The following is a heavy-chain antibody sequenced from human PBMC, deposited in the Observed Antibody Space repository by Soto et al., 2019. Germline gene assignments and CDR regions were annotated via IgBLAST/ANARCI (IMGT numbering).Heavy chain of an antibody. CDR2: IYYSGST. D-gene: IGHD5-12*01. CDR3: ARDRRESYSGYDSYCYYGMDV. J-gene: IGHJ6*02. V-gene: IGHV4-61*01. Sequence: SETLSLTCTVSGGSVSSGSYYWSWIRQPPGKGLEWIGYIYYSGSTNYNPSLKSRVTISVDTSKNQFSLKLSSVTAADTAVYYCARDRRESYSGYDSYCYYGMDVWGQGTTVTVSS. CDR1: GGSVSSGSYY.